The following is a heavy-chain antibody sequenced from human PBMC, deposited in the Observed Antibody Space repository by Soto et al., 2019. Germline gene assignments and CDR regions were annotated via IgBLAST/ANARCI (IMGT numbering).Heavy chain of an antibody. J-gene: IGHJ6*02. CDR2: ISYDGSNK. Sequence: PGGSLRLSCAASGFTFSSYAMHWVRQAPGKGLEWVAVISYDGSNKYYADSVKGRFTISRDNSKNTLYLQMNSLRAEDTAVYYCARTGCSSTSCYKVSYCYYGMDVWGQGTTVTVSS. V-gene: IGHV3-30-3*01. CDR3: ARTGCSSTSCYKVSYCYYGMDV. CDR1: GFTFSSYA. D-gene: IGHD2-2*02.